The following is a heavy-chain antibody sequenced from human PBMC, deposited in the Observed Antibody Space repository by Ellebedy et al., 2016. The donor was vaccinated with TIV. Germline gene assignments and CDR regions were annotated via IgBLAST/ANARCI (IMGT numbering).Heavy chain of an antibody. CDR1: GFDFSRYG. CDR2: MSYDGRTQ. Sequence: GRSLRLSXEASGFDFSRYGMHWVRQAPGKGLEWVAVMSYDGRTQYYSDSVKGRFTISRDNSRNTLYLQMNSLRADDTALYYCAKGSSAFAGFDYWGQGTLVSVSS. J-gene: IGHJ4*02. D-gene: IGHD3-10*01. V-gene: IGHV3-30*18. CDR3: AKGSSAFAGFDY.